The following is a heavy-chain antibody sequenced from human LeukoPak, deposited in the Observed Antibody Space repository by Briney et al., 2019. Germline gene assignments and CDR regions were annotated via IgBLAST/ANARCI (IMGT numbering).Heavy chain of an antibody. D-gene: IGHD2-2*01. J-gene: IGHJ5*02. CDR3: ARGPIVVVPAAIGWFDP. V-gene: IGHV1-69*05. CDR2: IIPIFGTA. Sequence: SVKVSCKASGGTFSSYAISWVRQAPGQGLEWMGGIIPIFGTANYAQKFQGRVTMTRDTSISTAYMELSRLRSDDTAVYYCARGPIVVVPAAIGWFDPWGQGTLVTVSS. CDR1: GGTFSSYA.